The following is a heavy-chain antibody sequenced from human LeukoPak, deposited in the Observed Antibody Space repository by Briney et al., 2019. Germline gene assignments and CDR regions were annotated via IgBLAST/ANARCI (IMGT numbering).Heavy chain of an antibody. Sequence: PGGSLRRSCAASGFTFSSYAMSWVRQAPGKGLEWVSAISGSGGSTYYADSVKGRFTISRDNSKNTLYLQMNSLRAEDTAVYYCAKGRYYYDSSGYYYPYFDYWGQGTLVTVSS. J-gene: IGHJ4*02. V-gene: IGHV3-23*01. CDR3: AKGRYYYDSSGYYYPYFDY. CDR1: GFTFSSYA. D-gene: IGHD3-22*01. CDR2: ISGSGGST.